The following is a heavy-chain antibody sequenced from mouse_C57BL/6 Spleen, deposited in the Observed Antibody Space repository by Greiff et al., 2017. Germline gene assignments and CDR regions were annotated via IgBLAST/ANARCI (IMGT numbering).Heavy chain of an antibody. D-gene: IGHD1-1*01. CDR3: ARGGYGSSPRYFDV. CDR1: GYTFTSYW. V-gene: IGHV1-64*01. J-gene: IGHJ1*03. CDR2: IHPNSGST. Sequence: VQLQQPGAELVKPGASVKLSCKASGYTFTSYWMHWVKQRPGQGLEWIGMIHPNSGSTNYNEKFKSKATLTVDKSSSTAYMQLSSLTSEDSAVYYCARGGYGSSPRYFDVWGTGTTVTVSS.